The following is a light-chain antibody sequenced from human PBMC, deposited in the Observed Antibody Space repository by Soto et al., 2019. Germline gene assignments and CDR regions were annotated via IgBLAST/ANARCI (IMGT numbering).Light chain of an antibody. CDR1: QSISTY. CDR2: TAS. Sequence: DIEMTQSPSSLSASIGDTVTITCRASQSISTYLNWYQQKSGQAPKLLIYTASHVESGVPSRFSGSGFATDFTLTISNLQPDDFATYYCQQSYGVPLTFGQGTKLEI. V-gene: IGKV1-39*01. CDR3: QQSYGVPLT. J-gene: IGKJ2*01.